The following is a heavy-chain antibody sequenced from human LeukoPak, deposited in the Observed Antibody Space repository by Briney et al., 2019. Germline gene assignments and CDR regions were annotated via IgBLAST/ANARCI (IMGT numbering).Heavy chain of an antibody. CDR3: ARERDEGFDY. CDR1: GFTFSSHS. CDR2: FGTRSSSI. Sequence: GGSLRLSCAASGFTFSSHSMNWVRQAPGKGLEWVSSFGTRSSSIYYADSVKGRFTISRDNARNSLYLQMNSLKAEDTAVYYCARERDEGFDYWGQGTLVTVSS. V-gene: IGHV3-21*01. J-gene: IGHJ4*02. D-gene: IGHD5-24*01.